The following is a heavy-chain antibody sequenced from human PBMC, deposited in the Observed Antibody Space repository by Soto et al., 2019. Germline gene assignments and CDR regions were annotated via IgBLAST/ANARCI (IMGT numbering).Heavy chain of an antibody. J-gene: IGHJ5*02. D-gene: IGHD6-6*01. CDR1: GYTFTSYD. CDR2: MNPNSGNT. CDR3: ARVSRKIAARVRRGDWFDP. Sequence: QVQLVQSGAEVKKPGASVKVSCKASGYTFTSYDINWVRQATGQGLEWMGWMNPNSGNTGYAQKLQGRVTMTRNTSISTDYMELSSLRSEDTAVYYCARVSRKIAARVRRGDWFDPWGQGTLVTVSS. V-gene: IGHV1-8*01.